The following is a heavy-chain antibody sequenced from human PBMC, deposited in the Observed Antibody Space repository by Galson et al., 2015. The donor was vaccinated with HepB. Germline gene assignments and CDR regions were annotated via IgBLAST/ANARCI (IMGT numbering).Heavy chain of an antibody. CDR1: GYTFTSYG. CDR3: AREWGGYYDSRFWFRVFDL. V-gene: IGHV1-18*04. J-gene: IGHJ2*01. D-gene: IGHD3-22*01. CDR2: ISAYNGNT. Sequence: SVKVSCKASGYTFTSYGISWVRQAPGQGLEWMGWISAYNGNTNYAQKLQGRVTMTTDTSTSTAYMELRSLRSDDTAVYYCAREWGGYYDSRFWFRVFDLWGRGTLVTVSS.